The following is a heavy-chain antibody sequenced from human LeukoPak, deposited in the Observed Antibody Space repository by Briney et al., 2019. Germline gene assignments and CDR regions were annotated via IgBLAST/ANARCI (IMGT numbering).Heavy chain of an antibody. Sequence: SGVNVSCKASAGTFSSYAFSWVRRHAPEGGEGMGKIITILGIANYAQKLQGRVTITADKSTSTAYMELSSLRSEDTAVYYCARDPQPIAAAGTRWGQGTLVTVYS. V-gene: IGHV1-69*04. CDR3: ARDPQPIAAAGTR. CDR1: AGTFSSYA. J-gene: IGHJ4*02. D-gene: IGHD6-13*01. CDR2: IITILGIA.